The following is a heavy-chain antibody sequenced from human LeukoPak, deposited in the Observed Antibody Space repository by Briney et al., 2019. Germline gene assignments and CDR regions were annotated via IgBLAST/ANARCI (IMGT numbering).Heavy chain of an antibody. D-gene: IGHD6-13*01. CDR3: ARDRSHHSSWSYYYYYYMDV. CDR1: GGSFSSYY. V-gene: IGHV4-39*07. CDR2: IYYSGST. Sequence: SETLSLTCAVYGGSFSSYYWGWIRQPPGKGLEWIGSIYYSGSTYYNPSLKSRVTISVDTSKNQFSLKLSSVTAADTAVYYCARDRSHHSSWSYYYYYYMDVWGKGTTVTISS. J-gene: IGHJ6*03.